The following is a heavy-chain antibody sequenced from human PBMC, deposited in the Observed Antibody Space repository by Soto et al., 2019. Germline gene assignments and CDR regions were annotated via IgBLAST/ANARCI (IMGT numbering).Heavy chain of an antibody. J-gene: IGHJ4*02. D-gene: IGHD6-13*01. CDR1: GGSISSYY. V-gene: IGHV4-59*08. Sequence: SETLSLTCTVSGGSISSYYWSWIRQPPGKGLEWIGYIYYSGSTNYNPSLKSRVTISVDASKNQFSLKLSSVTAADTAVYYCARRYSSSFDYWGQGTLVTVSS. CDR2: IYYSGST. CDR3: ARRYSSSFDY.